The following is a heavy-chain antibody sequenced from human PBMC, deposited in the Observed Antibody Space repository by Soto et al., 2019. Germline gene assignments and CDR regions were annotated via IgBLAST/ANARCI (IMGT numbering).Heavy chain of an antibody. CDR3: ARRDGYNSDY. CDR2: ISSNGGST. CDR1: GFTFSSYA. V-gene: IGHV3-64*01. D-gene: IGHD5-12*01. J-gene: IGHJ4*02. Sequence: ESGGGLVQPGGSLRLSCAASGFTFSSYAMHWVRQAPGKGLEYVSAISSNGGSTYYANSVKGRFTISRDNSKNTLYLQMGSLRAEDMAVYYCARRDGYNSDYWGQGTLVTVSS.